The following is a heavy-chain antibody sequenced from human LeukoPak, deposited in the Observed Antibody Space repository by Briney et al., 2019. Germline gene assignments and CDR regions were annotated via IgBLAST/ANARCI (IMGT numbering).Heavy chain of an antibody. D-gene: IGHD2-2*01. CDR2: ISAYNGNT. J-gene: IGHJ3*02. Sequence: ASVKVSCKASGYTFTSYGISWVRQAPGQGLEWMGWISAYNGNTNYAQKLQGRVTMTTDTSTSTAYMELRSLRSDDTAVYYCARDKGDIVVVPAANKRLAFDIWGQGTMVTVSS. CDR3: ARDKGDIVVVPAANKRLAFDI. V-gene: IGHV1-18*01. CDR1: GYTFTSYG.